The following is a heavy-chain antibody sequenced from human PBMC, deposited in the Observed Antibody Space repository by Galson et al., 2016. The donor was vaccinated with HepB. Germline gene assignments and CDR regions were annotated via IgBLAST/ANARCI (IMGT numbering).Heavy chain of an antibody. Sequence: ETLSLTCGVSGGSFTAFYWTWIRQPPGKGLEWIGEINHNGITNYNPSLESRVNMSVDTSKNQFSLRLNSVTAADTAVYFCARGAYSSAWYYNYWGQGTPVTVSS. V-gene: IGHV4-34*01. J-gene: IGHJ4*02. CDR3: ARGAYSSAWYYNY. CDR2: INHNGIT. D-gene: IGHD6-19*01. CDR1: GGSFTAFY.